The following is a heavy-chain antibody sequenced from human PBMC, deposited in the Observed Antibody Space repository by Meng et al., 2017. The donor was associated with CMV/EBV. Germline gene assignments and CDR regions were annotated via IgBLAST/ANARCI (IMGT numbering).Heavy chain of an antibody. V-gene: IGHV4-34*01. Sequence: LSLTCPVYGGSFSGYYLSWIRQPPGKGLEWIGEINHSRSTNYNPSLKSRVTISVDTSKNQFSLKLSSVTAADTAVYYCAQKIRGHFDYWGQGTLVTVSS. D-gene: IGHD3-10*01. J-gene: IGHJ4*02. CDR1: GGSFSGYY. CDR2: INHSRST. CDR3: AQKIRGHFDY.